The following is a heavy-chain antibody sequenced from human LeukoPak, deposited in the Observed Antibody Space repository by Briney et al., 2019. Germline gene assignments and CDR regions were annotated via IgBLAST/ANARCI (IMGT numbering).Heavy chain of an antibody. D-gene: IGHD3-3*01. CDR3: ARVRGLFGVVTYDAFDI. Sequence: SETLSLTCTVSGGSISSYYWSWIRQPPGKGLEWIGYIYYSGSTNYNPSLKSRVTISVDTSKNQFSLKLSSVTAADTAVYYCARVRGLFGVVTYDAFDIWGQGTMVTVSS. CDR2: IYYSGST. J-gene: IGHJ3*02. CDR1: GGSISSYY. V-gene: IGHV4-59*01.